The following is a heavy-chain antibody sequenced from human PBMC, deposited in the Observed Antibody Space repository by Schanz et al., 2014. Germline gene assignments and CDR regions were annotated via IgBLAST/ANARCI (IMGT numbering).Heavy chain of an antibody. CDR2: IRSDNNYI. CDR1: GFSVSTNY. J-gene: IGHJ6*02. D-gene: IGHD4-4*01. V-gene: IGHV3-21*04. Sequence: EVQLVESGGGLIQPGGSLRLSCAVSGFSVSTNYMSWVRQAPGKGLEWVSYIRSDNNYIYYADSVKGRFTISRDNAKNSLFLQMNSLTAEDTALYYCAKDRQTTVNRVGYYYGMDVWGQGTTVTVSS. CDR3: AKDRQTTVNRVGYYYGMDV.